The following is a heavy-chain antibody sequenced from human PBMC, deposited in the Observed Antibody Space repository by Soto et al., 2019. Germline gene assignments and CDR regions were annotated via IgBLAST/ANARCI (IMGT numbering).Heavy chain of an antibody. Sequence: GGSLRLSCAASGFTFSSYAMSWVRQAPGKGLEWVSAISGSGGSTYYADSVKGRFSISRDKSKNTLDLQMNSLRAEDTAVYYCAKGRDIVATGKYFDYWGQGTLVTVSS. CDR1: GFTFSSYA. CDR2: ISGSGGST. D-gene: IGHD5-12*01. CDR3: AKGRDIVATGKYFDY. V-gene: IGHV3-23*01. J-gene: IGHJ4*02.